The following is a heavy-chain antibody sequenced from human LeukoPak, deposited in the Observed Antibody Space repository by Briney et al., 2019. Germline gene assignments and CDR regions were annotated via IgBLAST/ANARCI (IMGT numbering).Heavy chain of an antibody. D-gene: IGHD3-10*01. Sequence: PGGSLRLSCAASGFTFSSYAMHWVRQAPGKGLEWVAVISYDGSNKYYADSVKGRFTISRDNAKNSLYLQMNSLRAEDTAVYYCASFMVRRVICYWGQGTLVTVSS. J-gene: IGHJ4*02. CDR3: ASFMVRRVICY. CDR1: GFTFSSYA. V-gene: IGHV3-30-3*01. CDR2: ISYDGSNK.